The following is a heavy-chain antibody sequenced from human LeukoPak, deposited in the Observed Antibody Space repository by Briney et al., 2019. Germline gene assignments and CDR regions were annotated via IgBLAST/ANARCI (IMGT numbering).Heavy chain of an antibody. D-gene: IGHD3-3*01. J-gene: IGHJ4*02. Sequence: GGSLRLSCTASGFTFSSYSMNWVRQAPGKGLEWVSYISSSSSTIYYADFVKGRFTISGDNAKNSLYLQMNSLRAEDTAVYYCARESERFLEWLPRPFDYWGQGTLVTVSS. CDR2: ISSSSSTI. V-gene: IGHV3-48*04. CDR3: ARESERFLEWLPRPFDY. CDR1: GFTFSSYS.